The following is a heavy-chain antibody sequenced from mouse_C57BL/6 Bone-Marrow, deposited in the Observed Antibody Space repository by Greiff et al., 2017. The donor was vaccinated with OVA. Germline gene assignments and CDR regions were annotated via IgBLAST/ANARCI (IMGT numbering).Heavy chain of an antibody. Sequence: QVQLQQSGAELVKPGASVKLSCKASGYTFTSYWMHWVKQRPGRGLEWIGRIDPNSGGTKYNEKFKSKATLTVDKPSSTAYMQLSSLTSEDSAVYYCARWDTTVVGDWYFDVWGTGTTVTVSS. D-gene: IGHD1-1*01. CDR1: GYTFTSYW. J-gene: IGHJ1*03. V-gene: IGHV1-72*01. CDR3: ARWDTTVVGDWYFDV. CDR2: IDPNSGGT.